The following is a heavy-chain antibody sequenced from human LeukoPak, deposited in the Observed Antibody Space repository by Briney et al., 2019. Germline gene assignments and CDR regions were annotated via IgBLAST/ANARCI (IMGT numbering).Heavy chain of an antibody. CDR1: GFTFSSYA. Sequence: GGSLRLSCAASGFTFSSYAMSWVRQAPGKGLKWVSAISGSGGSTYYADSVKGRFTISRDNSKNTLYLQMNSLRAEDTAVYYCAKDLTLHIAVAGTTDYWGQGTLVTVSS. V-gene: IGHV3-23*01. CDR2: ISGSGGST. CDR3: AKDLTLHIAVAGTTDY. D-gene: IGHD6-19*01. J-gene: IGHJ4*02.